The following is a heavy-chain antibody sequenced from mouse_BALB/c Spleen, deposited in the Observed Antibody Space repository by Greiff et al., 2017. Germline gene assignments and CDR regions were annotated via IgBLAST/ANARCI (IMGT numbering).Heavy chain of an antibody. J-gene: IGHJ2*01. CDR1: GYTFTDYY. V-gene: IGHV1-77*01. CDR2: IYPGSGNT. Sequence: VQLQQSGAELARPGASVKLSCKASGYTFTDYYINWVKQRTGQGLEWIGEIYPGSGNTYYNEKFKGKATLTADKSSSTAYMQLSSLTSEDSAVYFCARGFDYWGQGTTLTVSS. CDR3: ARGFDY.